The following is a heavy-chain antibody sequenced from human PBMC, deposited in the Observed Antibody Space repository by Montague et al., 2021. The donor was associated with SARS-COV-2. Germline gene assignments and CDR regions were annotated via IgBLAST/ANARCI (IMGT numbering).Heavy chain of an antibody. V-gene: IGHV4-31*11. CDR1: GGSFNGGYYA. CDR2: IFHSSHT. D-gene: IGHD3-22*01. Sequence: TLSLTCAVSGGSFNGGYYAWIWISPRPGKDLVADMYIFHSSHTNFNPSLKSRVSISLDTSKNQFSLKLSSVTAADTAFYYCARDYYDSSGYPGFAFDIWGHGTMVTVSS. CDR3: ARDYYDSSGYPGFAFDI. J-gene: IGHJ3*02.